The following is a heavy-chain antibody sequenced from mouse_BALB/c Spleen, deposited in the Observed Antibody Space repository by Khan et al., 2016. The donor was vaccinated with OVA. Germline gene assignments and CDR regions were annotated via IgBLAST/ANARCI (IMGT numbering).Heavy chain of an antibody. D-gene: IGHD2-14*01. J-gene: IGHJ3*01. CDR1: GYTFTSYT. V-gene: IGHV1-4*01. CDR3: VRDGAYHRNDGWFAY. CDR2: INPSNGYT. Sequence: QLQESGAELARPGASVKMSCKASGYTFTSYTIHWIKKRPGQGLEWIGYINPSNGYTNYNQKFKDKATLTTDKSSTTAYLQLSSLTSDDSAVYNCVRDGAYHRNDGWFAYWGQGTLVTVSA.